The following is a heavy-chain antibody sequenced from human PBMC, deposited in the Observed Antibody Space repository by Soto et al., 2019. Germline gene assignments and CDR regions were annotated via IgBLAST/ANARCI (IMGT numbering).Heavy chain of an antibody. D-gene: IGHD6-19*01. CDR3: AKERRVAGPSDFDY. CDR1: GFTFSNYA. J-gene: IGHJ4*02. V-gene: IGHV3-23*01. CDR2: IGTRDDI. Sequence: GALRLSCAASGFTFSNYAMSWVRQAPGKGLEWVSAIGTRDDIFYADSVKGRFTVSRDNSKNTLYLQMNSLRAEDTAVYYCAKERRVAGPSDFDYWGQGTLVTVSS.